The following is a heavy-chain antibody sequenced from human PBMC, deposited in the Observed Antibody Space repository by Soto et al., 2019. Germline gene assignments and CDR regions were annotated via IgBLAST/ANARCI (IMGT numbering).Heavy chain of an antibody. CDR3: ARDQGIAAAGHDAFDI. Sequence: PGGSLRLSCAASGFTFSGYWMSWVRQAPGKGLEWVANIKQDGSEKYYVDSVKGRFTISRDNAKNSLYLQMNSLRAEDTAVYYCARDQGIAAAGHDAFDIWGQGTMATVSS. CDR1: GFTFSGYW. V-gene: IGHV3-7*01. D-gene: IGHD6-13*01. J-gene: IGHJ3*02. CDR2: IKQDGSEK.